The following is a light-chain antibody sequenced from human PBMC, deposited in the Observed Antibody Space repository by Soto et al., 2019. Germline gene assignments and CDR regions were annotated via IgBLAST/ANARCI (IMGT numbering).Light chain of an antibody. CDR3: LQDINYPWT. Sequence: IQMTQYQSSLSASVGDIVTITCRASHSIMSYLNWYQKKPGKPPKVLIYGASNLQSGVPPRFSGSGSGTDFTLAISSLQPEDSATYYCLQDINYPWTFGQGT. J-gene: IGKJ1*01. V-gene: IGKV1-6*01. CDR2: GAS. CDR1: HSIMSY.